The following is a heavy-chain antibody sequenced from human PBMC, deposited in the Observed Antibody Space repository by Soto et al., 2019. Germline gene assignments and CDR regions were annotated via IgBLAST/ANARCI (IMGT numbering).Heavy chain of an antibody. V-gene: IGHV4-34*01. CDR3: ARGGIRRFRFFGVVNFYGMDV. CDR1: GGSFSGYY. CDR2: INHSGST. D-gene: IGHD3-3*01. Sequence: SETLSLTCAVYGGSFSGYYWSWIRQPPGKGLEWIGEINHSGSTNYNPSLKSRVTISVDTSKNQFSLKLSSVTAADTAVYYCARGGIRRFRFFGVVNFYGMDVWGQGPTATVSS. J-gene: IGHJ6*02.